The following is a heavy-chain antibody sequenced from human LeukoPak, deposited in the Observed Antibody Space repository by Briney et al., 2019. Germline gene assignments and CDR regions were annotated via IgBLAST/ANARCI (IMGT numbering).Heavy chain of an antibody. Sequence: SVKVSCKASGGTFSSYAISWVRQAPGQGLEWMGRIIPILGIANYAQKFQGRVTITADKSTGTAYMELSSLRSEDTAVYYCARAGSYYDFWSGQYYGMDVWGQGTTVTVS. J-gene: IGHJ6*02. CDR1: GGTFSSYA. D-gene: IGHD3-3*01. CDR2: IIPILGIA. CDR3: ARAGSYYDFWSGQYYGMDV. V-gene: IGHV1-69*04.